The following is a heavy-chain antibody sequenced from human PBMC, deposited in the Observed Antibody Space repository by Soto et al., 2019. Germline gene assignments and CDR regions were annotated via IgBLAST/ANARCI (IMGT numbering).Heavy chain of an antibody. CDR3: ARHKRGYSYGRKPNYYYYFGMDV. J-gene: IGHJ6*02. Sequence: GESLKISCKGSGYSFTSYWIGWVRQMPGKGLEWMGIIYPGDSDTRYSPYFQGQVTISADKSISTAYLQWSSLKASDTSMYYCARHKRGYSYGRKPNYYYYFGMDVWGQGTTVTVSS. V-gene: IGHV5-51*01. CDR2: IYPGDSDT. D-gene: IGHD5-18*01. CDR1: GYSFTSYW.